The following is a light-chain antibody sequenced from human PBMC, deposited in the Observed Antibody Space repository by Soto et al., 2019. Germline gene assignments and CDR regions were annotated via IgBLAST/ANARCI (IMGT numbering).Light chain of an antibody. Sequence: QSALTQPPSVSGSPGQSVTISCIGTSSDVGSYNRVSWYQQPPGTAPKVMIYEVSNRPSGVPDRFSGSKSGNTSSLTISGIQAEDEADYYCSSYTRSGTLVFGEGTKVTVL. CDR3: SSYTRSGTLV. J-gene: IGLJ2*01. V-gene: IGLV2-18*02. CDR2: EVS. CDR1: SSDVGSYNR.